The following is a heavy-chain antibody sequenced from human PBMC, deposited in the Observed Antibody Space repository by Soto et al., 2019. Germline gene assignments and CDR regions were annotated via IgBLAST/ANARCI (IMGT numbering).Heavy chain of an antibody. CDR3: ARDGYGSGSYSTKRFFHYYGMDV. J-gene: IGHJ6*02. CDR2: ISYDGGNK. CDR1: GFTLSSYA. V-gene: IGHV3-30-3*01. Sequence: VVSLILSCAASGFTLSSYAMHWVRQAPGKGLEWVAVISYDGGNKYYADSVKGRFTISRDNSKNTLYLQMNSLRAEDTAVYYCARDGYGSGSYSTKRFFHYYGMDVWGQGTTVTVSS. D-gene: IGHD3-10*01.